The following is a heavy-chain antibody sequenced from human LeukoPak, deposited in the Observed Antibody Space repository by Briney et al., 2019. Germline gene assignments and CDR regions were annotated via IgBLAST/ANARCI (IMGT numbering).Heavy chain of an antibody. Sequence: GGSLRLSCAASGFPFNNYWMHWVRQVPGKGLVWVSRMNSEGTTTNYADSVKGRFTISRDNSKNTLYLQMNSLRAEDTAVYYCAKVGPSTGGYFDYWGQGTLVTVSS. CDR3: AKVGPSTGGYFDY. CDR1: GFPFNNYW. D-gene: IGHD7-27*01. V-gene: IGHV3-74*01. CDR2: MNSEGTTT. J-gene: IGHJ4*02.